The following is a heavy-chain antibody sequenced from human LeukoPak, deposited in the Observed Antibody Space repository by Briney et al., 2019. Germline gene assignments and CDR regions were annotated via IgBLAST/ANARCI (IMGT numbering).Heavy chain of an antibody. CDR2: ISWNSGSI. J-gene: IGHJ4*02. Sequence: GGSLRLSCAASGLTFDDYAMHWVRQAPGKGLEWVSGISWNSGSIGYADSVKGRFTISRDNAKNSLYLQMNSLRAEDTAVYYCAKDPPIAVADYYFDYWGQGTLVTVSS. V-gene: IGHV3-9*01. CDR3: AKDPPIAVADYYFDY. D-gene: IGHD6-19*01. CDR1: GLTFDDYA.